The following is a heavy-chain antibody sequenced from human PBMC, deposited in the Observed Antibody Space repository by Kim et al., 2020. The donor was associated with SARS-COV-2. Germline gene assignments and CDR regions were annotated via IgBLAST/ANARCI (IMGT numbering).Heavy chain of an antibody. CDR1: GFTFSSYG. J-gene: IGHJ6*02. CDR3: AKDLVNWGPHYYYGMDV. V-gene: IGHV3-30*18. Sequence: GGSLRLSCAASGFTFSSYGMHWVRQAPGKGLEWVAVISYDGSNKYYADSVKGRFTISRDNSKNTLYLQMNSLRAEDTAVYYCAKDLVNWGPHYYYGMDVWGQGTTVTVSS. D-gene: IGHD3-16*01. CDR2: ISYDGSNK.